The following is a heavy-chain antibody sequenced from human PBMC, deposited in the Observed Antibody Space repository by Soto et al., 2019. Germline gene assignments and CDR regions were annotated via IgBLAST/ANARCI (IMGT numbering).Heavy chain of an antibody. CDR1: GDRVSSKSAT. CDR2: TYYRSKWST. Sequence: PSQTLSLTCAISGDRVSSKSATWDLISQAPSRGLEWLGRTYYRSKWSTDYAVSLRGRITVSPDSSKNQFSLRLTSLTPEDTAVYYCARARDGSYDYWGQGTRFTVSS. J-gene: IGHJ4*02. V-gene: IGHV6-1*01. CDR3: ARARDGSYDY. D-gene: IGHD3-10*01.